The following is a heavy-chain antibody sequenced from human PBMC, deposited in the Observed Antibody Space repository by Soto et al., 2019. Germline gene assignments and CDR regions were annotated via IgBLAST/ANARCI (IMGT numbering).Heavy chain of an antibody. CDR3: ASGYSRGWYEDWFDP. J-gene: IGHJ5*02. CDR2: TYYRSKWYN. CDR1: GDSAPSNSAA. Sequence: SQTLSLTCAISGDSAPSNSAAWNWIRQSPSRGLEWLGRTYYRSKWYNDYAVSVKSRITINPDTPKNQFSLQLNSVTPVDTAVYYCASGYSRGWYEDWFDPWGQGTLVTVSS. V-gene: IGHV6-1*01. D-gene: IGHD6-19*01.